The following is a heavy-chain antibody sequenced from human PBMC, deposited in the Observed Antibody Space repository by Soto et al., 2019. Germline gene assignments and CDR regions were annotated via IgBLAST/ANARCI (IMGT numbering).Heavy chain of an antibody. J-gene: IGHJ4*02. CDR2: ISGSGGST. CDR3: ARAERIAAARMVPDY. Sequence: EVQLLESGGGLVQPGGSLRLSCAASGFTFSSYAMSWVRQAPGKGLEWVSAISGSGGSTYYADSVKGRFTISRDNAKNSLYLQMNSLRAEDTAVYYCARAERIAAARMVPDYWGQGTLVTVSS. V-gene: IGHV3-23*01. D-gene: IGHD6-13*01. CDR1: GFTFSSYA.